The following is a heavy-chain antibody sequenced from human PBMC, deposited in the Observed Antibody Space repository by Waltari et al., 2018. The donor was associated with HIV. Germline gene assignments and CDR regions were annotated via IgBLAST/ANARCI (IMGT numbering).Heavy chain of an antibody. J-gene: IGHJ4*02. CDR3: TSWPYISSSRHNY. D-gene: IGHD1-20*01. Sequence: EVRLLESGGGLVQPGGSLRLSCAVSGFTFSDSAMHWVRQPSGSCLEWVARIRTRTYNYATVYAASVRDRFTISRDDSTNTAFLQMDSLKIEDTAVYYCTSWPYISSSRHNYWGQGTLVTVSS. CDR2: IRTRTYNYAT. CDR1: GFTFSDSA. V-gene: IGHV3-73*01.